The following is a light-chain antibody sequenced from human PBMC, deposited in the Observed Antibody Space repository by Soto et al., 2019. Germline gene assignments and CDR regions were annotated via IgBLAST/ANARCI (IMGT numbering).Light chain of an antibody. J-gene: IGKJ1*01. CDR1: QSFNSNY. CDR3: QHSGDFRWT. Sequence: EIWLTQFPGTLSLSPGERATLSCTASQSFNSNYLVWYQVKPGQAPRRLIYGASSRATGIPDRFSGRGFGTDFTLTISRLEPEDFAVYYCQHSGDFRWTFGQGTKVDIK. CDR2: GAS. V-gene: IGKV3-20*01.